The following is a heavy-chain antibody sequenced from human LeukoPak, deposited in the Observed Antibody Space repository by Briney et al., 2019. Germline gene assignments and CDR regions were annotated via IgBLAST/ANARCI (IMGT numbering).Heavy chain of an antibody. CDR1: GFTFSSYW. CDR2: TNQDGSEK. V-gene: IGHV3-7*01. D-gene: IGHD6-25*01. J-gene: IGHJ3*01. CDR3: ARRGSGNAFDV. Sequence: PGGSLRLSCAASGFTFSSYWSCVRQAPGKGLEWVANTNQDGSEKYYVDSVKGRFTISRDNAKNSLYLQMNSLRVEDTAIYYCARRGSGNAFDVWGQGTMVTVSS.